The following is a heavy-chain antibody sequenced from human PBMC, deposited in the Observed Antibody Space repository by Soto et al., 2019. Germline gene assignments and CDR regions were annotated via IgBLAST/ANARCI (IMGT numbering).Heavy chain of an antibody. CDR1: GGTFSSYA. J-gene: IGHJ4*02. Sequence: ASVKVSCKASGGTFSSYAISWVRQAPGQGLEWMGGIIPIFGTANYAQKFQGRVTITSDESMSTAYMELSSLRSEDTAVYYCARDRRTYYYDSSGYYYFDYWGQGTLVTVSS. V-gene: IGHV1-69*13. D-gene: IGHD3-22*01. CDR2: IIPIFGTA. CDR3: ARDRRTYYYDSSGYYYFDY.